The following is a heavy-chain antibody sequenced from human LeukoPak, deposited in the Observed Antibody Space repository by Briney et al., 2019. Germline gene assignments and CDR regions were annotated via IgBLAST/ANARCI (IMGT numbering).Heavy chain of an antibody. D-gene: IGHD5-18*01. J-gene: IGHJ4*02. CDR2: ISSSGSAI. CDR1: GFTFSSYE. Sequence: GGSLRLSCAASGFTFSSYEMNWVRQAPGKGLEWVSYISSSGSAIYYADSVKGRFTISRDNAKNSLYLQMNSLRAEDTAVYCCARGSVDTAMAGDYWGQGTLVTVSS. V-gene: IGHV3-48*03. CDR3: ARGSVDTAMAGDY.